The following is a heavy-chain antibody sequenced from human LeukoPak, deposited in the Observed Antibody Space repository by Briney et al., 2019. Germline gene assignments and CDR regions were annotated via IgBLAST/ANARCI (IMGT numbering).Heavy chain of an antibody. CDR3: AKSFADYDFWSGYEEAYFDY. Sequence: GGSLRLSCAASGFTFSSYAMSWVRQAPGKGLKWVSAISGSGGSTYYADSVKGRFTISRDNSKNTLYLQMNSLRAEDTAVYYCAKSFADYDFWSGYEEAYFDYWGQGTLVTVSS. J-gene: IGHJ4*02. CDR1: GFTFSSYA. V-gene: IGHV3-23*01. D-gene: IGHD3-3*01. CDR2: ISGSGGST.